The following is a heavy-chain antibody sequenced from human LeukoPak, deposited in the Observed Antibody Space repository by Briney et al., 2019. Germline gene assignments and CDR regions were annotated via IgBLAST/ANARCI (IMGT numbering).Heavy chain of an antibody. J-gene: IGHJ4*02. Sequence: GGSLRLSCAASGFTFSGYEMNWVRQAPGKGLEWVSYISSSGSTRYYADSVKGRFIISRDNAKNSLYLQMNSLRVEDTAVYYCARVSGSYYFDYWGQGTLVTVSP. D-gene: IGHD3-10*01. V-gene: IGHV3-48*03. CDR3: ARVSGSYYFDY. CDR1: GFTFSGYE. CDR2: ISSSGSTR.